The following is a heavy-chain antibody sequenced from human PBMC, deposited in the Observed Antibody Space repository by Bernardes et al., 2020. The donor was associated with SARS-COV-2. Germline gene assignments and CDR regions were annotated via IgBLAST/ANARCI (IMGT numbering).Heavy chain of an antibody. J-gene: IGHJ6*02. CDR3: ATEPFSSSRPYYGMDV. Sequence: GSLRLSCRGSGLLFGSYWMSWVRQAPGKGLEWVANINQDGSEKYHVDSVKGRFTISRDNAERSLYLQMNSLRAEDTAVYYCATEPFSSSRPYYGMDVWGQGTTVTVSS. V-gene: IGHV3-7*01. CDR2: INQDGSEK. D-gene: IGHD6-13*01. CDR1: GLLFGSYW.